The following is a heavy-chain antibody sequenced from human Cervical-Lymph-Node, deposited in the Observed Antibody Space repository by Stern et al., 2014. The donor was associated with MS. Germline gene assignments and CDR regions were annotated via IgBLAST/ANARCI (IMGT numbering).Heavy chain of an antibody. CDR3: ATANYYDSIGYYT. V-gene: IGHV3-30*04. CDR1: GFTFSTYA. J-gene: IGHJ5*02. Sequence: VQLVESGGGVVQPGRSLRLSCAASGFTFSTYAMHWVRQAPGKGLAWGAVISYDGSNKYFAESVKGRFTISRDNSKNTLYLQMNSLRADDTAIYYCATANYYDSIGYYTWGQGTLVTVPP. CDR2: ISYDGSNK. D-gene: IGHD3-22*01.